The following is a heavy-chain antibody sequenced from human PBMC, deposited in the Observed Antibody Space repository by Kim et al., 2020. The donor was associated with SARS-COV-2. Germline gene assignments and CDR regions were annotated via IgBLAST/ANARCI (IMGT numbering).Heavy chain of an antibody. D-gene: IGHD3-9*01. V-gene: IGHV7-4-1*02. J-gene: IGHJ6*02. Sequence: YAQAFTGRFVLSLDTSGSTAYLEISSLKAEDTAVYYCARGWLEYKYYGLDVWGQGTTVTVSS. CDR3: ARGWLEYKYYGLDV.